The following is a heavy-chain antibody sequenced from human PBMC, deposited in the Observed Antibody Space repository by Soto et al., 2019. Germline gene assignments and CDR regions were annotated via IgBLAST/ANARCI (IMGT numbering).Heavy chain of an antibody. CDR2: INPGNGNT. CDR1: GYTFTSYG. Sequence: ASVKGSCKASGYTFTSYGINWVRQAPGRGLEWMGWINPGNGNTKYSQQFQGRVIIDRDTSASTAYMELNSLRPEDTAVYYCARVGYCDRSNYLAYSGLGTLVTVSS. D-gene: IGHD1-26*01. V-gene: IGHV1-3*01. J-gene: IGHJ4*02. CDR3: ARVGYCDRSNYLAY.